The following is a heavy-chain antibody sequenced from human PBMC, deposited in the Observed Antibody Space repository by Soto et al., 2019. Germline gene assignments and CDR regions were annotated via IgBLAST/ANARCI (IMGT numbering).Heavy chain of an antibody. D-gene: IGHD3-10*01. CDR2: VYYSGYT. Sequence: SETLSLTCTVSGGSISSYYWSWIRQAPGVGLEWIAYVYYSGYTHYNPSLKSRVTISVDTSKNQFSLKLSSETAADTAVYYCARVGGFGATTIDYWGQGTLVTVSS. CDR3: ARVGGFGATTIDY. CDR1: GGSISSYY. J-gene: IGHJ4*02. V-gene: IGHV4-59*08.